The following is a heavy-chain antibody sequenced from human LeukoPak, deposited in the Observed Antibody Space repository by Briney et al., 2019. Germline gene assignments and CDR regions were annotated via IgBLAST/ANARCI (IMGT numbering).Heavy chain of an antibody. Sequence: GGSLRLSCEASGFTFSSYSMNWVRQAPGKGLEWISYISTSTTTIYYANSVKGRFTISRDNAKKSLYLQMNSLRAEDTAVYYCASDDYGGFDIWGQGTMVTVSS. CDR3: ASDDYGGFDI. V-gene: IGHV3-48*01. CDR2: ISTSTTTI. J-gene: IGHJ3*02. D-gene: IGHD4-23*01. CDR1: GFTFSSYS.